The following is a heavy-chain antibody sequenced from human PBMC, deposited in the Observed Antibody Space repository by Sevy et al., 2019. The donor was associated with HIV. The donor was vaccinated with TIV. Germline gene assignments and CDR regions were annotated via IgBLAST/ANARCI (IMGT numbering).Heavy chain of an antibody. CDR1: GGSISSGDFY. CDR3: ARDGRRYYGLDV. D-gene: IGHD1-1*01. V-gene: IGHV4-30-4*01. J-gene: IGHJ6*02. CDR2: IYYSGST. Sequence: SETLSLTCTVSGGSISSGDFYWSWIRQPPGKGLGWIGYIYYSGSTYYNPSLKSRVSISVDTSKNQFSLKLSSVTAADTAVYYCARDGRRYYGLDVWGQGTTVTVSS.